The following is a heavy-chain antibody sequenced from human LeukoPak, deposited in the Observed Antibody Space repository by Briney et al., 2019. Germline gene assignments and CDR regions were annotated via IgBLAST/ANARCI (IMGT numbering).Heavy chain of an antibody. V-gene: IGHV1-69*04. CDR2: IIPILGIA. CDR1: GGTFSSYA. Sequence: ASVKVSCKASGGTFSSYAISWVRQAPGQGLEWMGRIIPILGIANYAQKFQGRVTITADKSTSTAYMELSSLRSEDTAVYYCASQLERRSGVDPWGQGTLVTVSS. D-gene: IGHD1-1*01. CDR3: ASQLERRSGVDP. J-gene: IGHJ5*02.